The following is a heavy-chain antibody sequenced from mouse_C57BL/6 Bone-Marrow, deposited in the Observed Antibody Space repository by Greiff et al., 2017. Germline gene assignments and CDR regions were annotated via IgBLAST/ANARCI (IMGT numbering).Heavy chain of an antibody. CDR2: IYPRSGNT. J-gene: IGHJ4*01. CDR3: ARGRAMVTTRPMDY. CDR1: GYTFTSYG. D-gene: IGHD2-2*01. V-gene: IGHV1-81*01. Sequence: QVQLQQSGAELARPGASVKLSCKASGYTFTSYGISWVKQRTGQGLEWIGEIYPRSGNTYYNEKFKGKATLTADKSSSTAYMELRSLTSEDSAVYFCARGRAMVTTRPMDYWGQGTSVTVSS.